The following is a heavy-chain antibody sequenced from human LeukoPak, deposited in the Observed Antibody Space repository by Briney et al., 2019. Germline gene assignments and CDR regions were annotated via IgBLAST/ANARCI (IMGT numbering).Heavy chain of an antibody. Sequence: ASVKVSCKASGYTFTSYYMHWVRQAPGQGLEWMGIINPSGGSTSYAQKFQGRVTMTRDMSTSTVYMELSSLRAEDTAVYYCAKDTRFREWLRFKSGVYYFDYWGQGTLVTVSS. CDR2: INPSGGST. CDR3: AKDTRFREWLRFKSGVYYFDY. J-gene: IGHJ4*02. CDR1: GYTFTSYY. D-gene: IGHD5-12*01. V-gene: IGHV1-46*01.